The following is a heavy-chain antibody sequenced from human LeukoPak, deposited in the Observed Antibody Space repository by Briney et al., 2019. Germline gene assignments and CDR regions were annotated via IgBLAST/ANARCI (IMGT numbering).Heavy chain of an antibody. CDR1: GFIFNNNA. CDR3: ARCTASCYANAFDV. V-gene: IGHV3-23*01. Sequence: PGGSLRPSCATSGFIFNNNAMSWVRQAPGKGLEWVSAINGGGDDKEYADSVKGPFTISRDNSKNTLYLQMNSLRPDDTAVYYCARCTASCYANAFDVWGQGTLLTVSS. J-gene: IGHJ3*01. D-gene: IGHD2-2*01. CDR2: INGGGDDK.